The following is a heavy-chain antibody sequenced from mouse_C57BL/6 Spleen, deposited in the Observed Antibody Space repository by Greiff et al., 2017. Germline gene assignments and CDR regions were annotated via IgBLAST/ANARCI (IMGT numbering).Heavy chain of an antibody. CDR3: ARGNWVYAMDY. J-gene: IGHJ4*01. V-gene: IGHV1-76*01. Sequence: QVQLKQSGAELVRPGASVKLSCKASGYTFTDYYINWVKQRPGQGLEWIARIYPGSGNTYYNEKFKGKATLTAEKSSSTAYMQLSSLTSEDSAVYFCARGNWVYAMDYWGQGTSVTVSS. CDR2: IYPGSGNT. CDR1: GYTFTDYY. D-gene: IGHD4-1*01.